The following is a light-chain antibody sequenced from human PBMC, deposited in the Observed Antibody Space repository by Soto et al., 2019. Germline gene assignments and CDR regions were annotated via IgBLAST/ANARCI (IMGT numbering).Light chain of an antibody. CDR1: SSNIGAGYD. J-gene: IGLJ1*01. CDR2: GNS. CDR3: QSYDSSLCGYV. V-gene: IGLV1-40*01. Sequence: SVVTQPHTESGAPGQRVTISCTGSSSNIGAGYDVHWYQQLPGTAPKLLIYGNSNRPSGVPDRFSGSKSGTSASLAITGLQAEDEADYYCQSYDSSLCGYVFGTGTKVTVL.